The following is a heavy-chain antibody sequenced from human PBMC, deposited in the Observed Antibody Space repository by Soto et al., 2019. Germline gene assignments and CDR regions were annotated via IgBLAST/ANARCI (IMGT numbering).Heavy chain of an antibody. J-gene: IGHJ2*01. CDR1: GVSINPYF. Sequence: QVQLQESGPGLVKPSETLSLTCTVSGVSINPYFWSWIRQPAGKAPEWVGHIYASGRTTYNPSLKSRVTMFVSQTQVSLRLTSVTAADTAVYYCERHFDVDPSLDQYYFDLWGRGALVTVSS. V-gene: IGHV4-4*07. CDR3: ERHFDVDPSLDQYYFDL. D-gene: IGHD3-9*01. CDR2: IYASGRT.